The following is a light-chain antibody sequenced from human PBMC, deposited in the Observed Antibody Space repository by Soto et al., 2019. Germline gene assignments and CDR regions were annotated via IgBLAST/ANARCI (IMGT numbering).Light chain of an antibody. J-gene: IGKJ3*01. CDR1: QSVSSY. Sequence: EIVLTQSPATLSLSPGERATLSCRASQSVSSYLAWYQQKPGQAPRLLIYDASNRATGIPARFSGSGSGTDCTLTISSLVPEDFAVYYCQQRSSSSTFGPGTKVDIK. CDR3: QQRSSSST. V-gene: IGKV3-11*01. CDR2: DAS.